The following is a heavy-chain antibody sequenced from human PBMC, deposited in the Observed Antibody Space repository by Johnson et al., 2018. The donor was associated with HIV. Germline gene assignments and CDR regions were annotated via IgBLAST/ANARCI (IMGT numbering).Heavy chain of an antibody. CDR2: IKSESDGGTT. J-gene: IGHJ3*02. V-gene: IGHV3-15*01. Sequence: VQLVESGGGVVQPGRSLRLSCTVSGFSFSNAWMNWVRQAPGKGLEWVGRIKSESDGGTTDYPTPVKGRFTISRDDSKNMLYLQMNSLKIEDTAVYYCSTGDIVVVAGAMLLPLHDAFDIWGQGTMVTVSS. CDR3: STGDIVVVAGAMLLPLHDAFDI. CDR1: GFSFSNAW. D-gene: IGHD2-15*01.